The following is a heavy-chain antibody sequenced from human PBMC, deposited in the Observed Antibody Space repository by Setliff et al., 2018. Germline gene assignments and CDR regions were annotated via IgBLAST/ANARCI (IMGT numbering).Heavy chain of an antibody. D-gene: IGHD2-21*02. CDR2: ISSTGIPI. CDR3: VKDPSVYGADSGSI. V-gene: IGHV3-64D*09. Sequence: GSLRLSCSASGFTFSRYAMHWVRQAPRKGLESVSAISSTGIPIYYAGSVKARFTISRDDAQNTLYLQMSSLRTDDTAVYYCVKDPSVYGADSGSIWGQGTMVTVSS. CDR1: GFTFSRYA. J-gene: IGHJ3*02.